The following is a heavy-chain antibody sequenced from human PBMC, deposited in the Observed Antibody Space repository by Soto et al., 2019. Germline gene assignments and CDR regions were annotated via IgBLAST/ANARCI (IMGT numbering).Heavy chain of an antibody. CDR3: ATSYGSGYRAFDY. CDR1: GDTFSFYT. J-gene: IGHJ4*02. CDR2: VNPILSMS. V-gene: IGHV1-69*02. Sequence: QVQLVQSGAEFKKPGSSVNVSCKASGDTFSFYTINWVRQAPGLGLEWMGRVNPILSMSNYAQKFQGRVTMTADKSTSTAYMELRSLRSEDTAFYYCATSYGSGYRAFDYWGQGALVTVSS. D-gene: IGHD3-10*01.